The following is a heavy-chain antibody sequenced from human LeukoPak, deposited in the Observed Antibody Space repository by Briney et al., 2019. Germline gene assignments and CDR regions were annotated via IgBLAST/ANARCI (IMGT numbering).Heavy chain of an antibody. CDR1: GFTFSSYA. Sequence: GGSLRLSCAASGFTFSSYAMSWVRQAPGKGLEWVSAISGSGGSTYYADSVKGRFTISRDNSKNTLYLQMNSLRADDTAVYYCARGVPIPATHPIDYWGQGSLVTVSS. V-gene: IGHV3-23*01. CDR2: ISGSGGST. D-gene: IGHD3-10*01. J-gene: IGHJ4*02. CDR3: ARGVPIPATHPIDY.